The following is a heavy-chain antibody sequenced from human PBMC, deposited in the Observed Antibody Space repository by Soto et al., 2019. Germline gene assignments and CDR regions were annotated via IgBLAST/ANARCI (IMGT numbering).Heavy chain of an antibody. J-gene: IGHJ3*02. Sequence: GESLKISCAASGFTFSSYSMNWVRQAPGKGLEWVSSISSSSSYIYYADSVKGRFTISRDNAKNSLYLQMNSLRAEDTAVYYCARWESDAFDIWGQGTMVTVSS. D-gene: IGHD1-26*01. CDR3: ARWESDAFDI. V-gene: IGHV3-21*01. CDR1: GFTFSSYS. CDR2: ISSSSSYI.